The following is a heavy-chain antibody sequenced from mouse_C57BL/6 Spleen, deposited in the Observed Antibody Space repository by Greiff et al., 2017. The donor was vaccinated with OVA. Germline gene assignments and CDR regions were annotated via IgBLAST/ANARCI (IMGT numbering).Heavy chain of an antibody. CDR1: GYAFSSSW. J-gene: IGHJ3*01. Sequence: QVQLQQSGPELVKPGASVKISCKASGYAFSSSWMNWVKQRPGKGLEWIGRIYPGDGDTNYNGKFKGKATLTADKSSSTAYMQLSSLTSEDSAVYFCARGAYYSNYAFTYWGQGTLVTVSA. V-gene: IGHV1-82*01. CDR3: ARGAYYSNYAFTY. D-gene: IGHD2-5*01. CDR2: IYPGDGDT.